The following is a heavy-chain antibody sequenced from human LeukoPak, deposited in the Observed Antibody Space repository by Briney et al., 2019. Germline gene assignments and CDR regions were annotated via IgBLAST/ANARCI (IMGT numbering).Heavy chain of an antibody. Sequence: PGGSLRLSCAASGFTFRSFWMDLVRQAPGKGLVWVSRISSDGSSTSYADSVQGRFTISRDNAKDTLYLQMNSLRAEDTAVYYCARARYNWNDDYWGQGTLVTVSS. CDR3: ARARYNWNDDY. CDR2: ISSDGSST. V-gene: IGHV3-74*01. D-gene: IGHD1-1*01. CDR1: GFTFRSFW. J-gene: IGHJ4*02.